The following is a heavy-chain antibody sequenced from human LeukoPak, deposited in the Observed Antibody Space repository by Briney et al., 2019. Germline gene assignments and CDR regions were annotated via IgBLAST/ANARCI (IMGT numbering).Heavy chain of an antibody. CDR1: GGSISSYY. CDR3: ARQGGGFWYFDL. J-gene: IGHJ2*01. V-gene: IGHV4-59*08. CDR2: IYYSGST. Sequence: SETLSLTCTVSGGSISSYYWSWIRQPPGKGLERIGYIYYSGSTNYNPSLKSRVTISVDTSKNQFSLKLSSVTAADTAVYYCARQGGGFWYFDLWGRGTLVTVSS. D-gene: IGHD6-25*01.